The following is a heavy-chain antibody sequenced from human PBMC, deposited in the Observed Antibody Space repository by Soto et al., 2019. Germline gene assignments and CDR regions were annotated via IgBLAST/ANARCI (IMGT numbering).Heavy chain of an antibody. J-gene: IGHJ6*02. Sequence: PSETLSLTCTVSGGSISSSSYYWGWIRQPPGKGLEWIGSIYYSGSTYYNPSLKSRVTISVDTSKNQFSLKLSSVTAADTAMYYCARHGIAAVWSTQYYYYGMDVWGQGTTVTVSS. D-gene: IGHD6-13*01. V-gene: IGHV4-39*01. CDR3: ARHGIAAVWSTQYYYYGMDV. CDR1: GGSISSSSYY. CDR2: IYYSGST.